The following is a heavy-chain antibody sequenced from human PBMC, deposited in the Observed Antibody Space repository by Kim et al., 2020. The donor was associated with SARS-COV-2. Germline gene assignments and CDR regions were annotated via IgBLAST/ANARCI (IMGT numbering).Heavy chain of an antibody. J-gene: IGHJ4*02. Sequence: GGSLRLSCAASGFTFSSCAMHWVRQAPGKGLEWVAVISYDGSNKYYVDSVKGRFTISRDNSKNTLYLQMNSLRAEDTAVYYCARNNIGQYFFDYWGQGTLVTVSS. CDR3: ARNNIGQYFFDY. CDR1: GFTFSSCA. V-gene: IGHV3-30*04. D-gene: IGHD2-15*01. CDR2: ISYDGSNK.